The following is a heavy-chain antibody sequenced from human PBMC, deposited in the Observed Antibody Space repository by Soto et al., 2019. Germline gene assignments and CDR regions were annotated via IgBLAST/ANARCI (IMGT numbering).Heavy chain of an antibody. V-gene: IGHV4-4*02. CDR3: ARGGLGVLMVYAIDNWFDP. Sequence: SSETLSLTCAVSGSYISSSNWWRWVRQPPGKGLEWIGEIYHSGSTNYNPSLKSRVTISVDKSKNQFSLKLSSVTAADTAVYYCARGGLGVLMVYAIDNWFDPWGQGTLVTVSS. CDR2: IYHSGST. J-gene: IGHJ5*02. CDR1: GSYISSSNW. D-gene: IGHD2-8*01.